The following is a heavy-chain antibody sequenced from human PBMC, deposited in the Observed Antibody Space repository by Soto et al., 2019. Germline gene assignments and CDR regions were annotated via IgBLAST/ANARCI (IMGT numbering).Heavy chain of an antibody. V-gene: IGHV1-18*01. Sequence: QVHLVQSGAEVKKPGASVKVSCKASGYTFTSYGITWVRQAPGQGLEWMGWISAHNGNTDYAQKLQGRVIVTRDTXTXTXXXEXRSLISXDTAVYYCARGRYGDYWGQGALVTVSS. CDR1: GYTFTSYG. J-gene: IGHJ4*02. CDR3: ARGRYGDY. CDR2: ISAHNGNT. D-gene: IGHD1-1*01.